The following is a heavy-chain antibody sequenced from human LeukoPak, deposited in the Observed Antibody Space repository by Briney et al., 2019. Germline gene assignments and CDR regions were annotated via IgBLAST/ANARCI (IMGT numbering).Heavy chain of an antibody. J-gene: IGHJ6*02. Sequence: GASVKVSCKASGYTFTSYGISWVRQAPGQGLEWMGWISAYNGNTNYAQKLQGRVTMTTDTSTSTAYMELRSLRSDDTAVYYCARDPVIITGTTGGHYYGMDVWGQGTTVTVSS. CDR3: ARDPVIITGTTGGHYYGMDV. CDR2: ISAYNGNT. CDR1: GYTFTSYG. D-gene: IGHD1-7*01. V-gene: IGHV1-18*01.